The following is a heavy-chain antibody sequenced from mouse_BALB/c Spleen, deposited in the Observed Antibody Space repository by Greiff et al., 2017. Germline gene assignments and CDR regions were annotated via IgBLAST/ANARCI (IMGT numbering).Heavy chain of an antibody. CDR2: ISSGGST. CDR3: ARDGRYFDY. J-gene: IGHJ2*01. V-gene: IGHV5-6-5*01. Sequence: EVQGVESGGGLVKPGGSLKLSCAASGFTFSSYAMSWVRQTPEKRLEWVASISSGGSTYYPDSVKGRFTISRDNARNILYLQMSSLRSEDTAMYYCARDGRYFDYWGQGTTLTVSS. D-gene: IGHD1-1*01. CDR1: GFTFSSYA.